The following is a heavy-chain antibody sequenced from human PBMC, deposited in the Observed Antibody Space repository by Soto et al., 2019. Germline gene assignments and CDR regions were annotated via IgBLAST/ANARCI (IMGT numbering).Heavy chain of an antibody. CDR2: VSYDGNHK. J-gene: IGHJ6*02. V-gene: IGHV3-30*18. D-gene: IGHD6-13*01. CDR3: AKDVGQQLVLNYGMDV. CDR1: GFIFRSFG. Sequence: QVQLVESGGGVIQPGTSLSLSCGSSGFIFRSFGMYWVRQAPGKGLEWVAVVSYDGNHKYYADSVKGRFTVSRDNAKNMLYLQMNSLRGEDTAVYYCAKDVGQQLVLNYGMDVWGQGTTVIVSS.